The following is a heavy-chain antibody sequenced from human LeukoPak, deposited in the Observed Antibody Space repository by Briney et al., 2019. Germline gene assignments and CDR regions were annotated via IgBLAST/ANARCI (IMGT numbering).Heavy chain of an antibody. CDR2: INPSGGST. CDR1: GYTFTSYY. Sequence: ASVKVSCKASGYTFTSYYMHWVRQAPGRGLEWMGIINPSGGSTSYAQKFQGRVTMTRDTSTSTVYMELSSLRSEDTAVYYCARGIGAYYDFWSGYPDSDWFDPWGQGTLVTVSS. CDR3: ARGIGAYYDFWSGYPDSDWFDP. V-gene: IGHV1-46*01. D-gene: IGHD3-3*01. J-gene: IGHJ5*02.